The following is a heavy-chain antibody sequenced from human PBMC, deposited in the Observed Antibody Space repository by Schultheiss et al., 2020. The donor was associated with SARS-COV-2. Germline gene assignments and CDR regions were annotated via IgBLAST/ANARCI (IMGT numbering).Heavy chain of an antibody. CDR2: ISYDGSNK. CDR1: GFTFSRSG. Sequence: GGSLRLSCAASGFTFSRSGMHWVRQAPGKGLEWVAVISYDGSNKYYTESVKGRFTISRDNSKNTLYLQMNSLRAEDTAVYYCARDFVVVTATRHLYYYYGMDVWGQGTTVTVSS. V-gene: IGHV3-30*03. CDR3: ARDFVVVTATRHLYYYYGMDV. J-gene: IGHJ6*02. D-gene: IGHD2-21*02.